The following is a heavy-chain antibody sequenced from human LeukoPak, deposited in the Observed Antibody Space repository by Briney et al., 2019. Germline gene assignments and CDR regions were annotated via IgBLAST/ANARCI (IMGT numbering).Heavy chain of an antibody. CDR1: GFTFDDYG. CDR3: ARETDNTWAYAFDI. Sequence: PGGSLRLSCAASGFTFDDYGMSWVRQGPGKGLEWVSGVNWNGGTTTYADSVKGRFTISRDNAKNSLYLQMNSLRAEDTAVYYCARETDNTWAYAFDIWGQGTMVTVSS. J-gene: IGHJ3*02. CDR2: VNWNGGTT. D-gene: IGHD1-14*01. V-gene: IGHV3-20*04.